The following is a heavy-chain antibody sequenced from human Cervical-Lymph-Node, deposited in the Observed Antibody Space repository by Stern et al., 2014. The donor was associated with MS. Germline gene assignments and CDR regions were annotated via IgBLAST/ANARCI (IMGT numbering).Heavy chain of an antibody. CDR2: LIPILGSP. V-gene: IGHV1-69*01. CDR3: ARGPDYWNGDRFFYHGMDV. J-gene: IGHJ6*02. CDR1: GDTFRYYA. D-gene: IGHD3-3*01. Sequence: QMQLVQSGAEVKKPGSSVKVSCKGSGDTFRYYAISWVRQAPGQGLEWMGGLIPILGSPDYAQNFQARVTISADESTKTSYMELTSLRSDDTAVYYCARGPDYWNGDRFFYHGMDVWGQGTMVTVSS.